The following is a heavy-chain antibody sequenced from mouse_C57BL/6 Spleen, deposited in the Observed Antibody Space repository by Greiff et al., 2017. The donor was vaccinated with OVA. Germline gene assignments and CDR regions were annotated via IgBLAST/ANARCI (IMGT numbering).Heavy chain of an antibody. D-gene: IGHD3-1*01. J-gene: IGHJ2*01. CDR2: INYDGSST. CDR1: GFTFSDYY. V-gene: IGHV5-16*01. Sequence: EVKLVESEGGLVQPGSSMKLSCTASGFTFSDYYMAWVRQVPEKGLEWVANINYDGSSTYYLDSLKSRFIISRDNAKNILYRQMSSLKSEDTATYYCAREDSGYYFDYWGQGTTLTVSS. CDR3: AREDSGYYFDY.